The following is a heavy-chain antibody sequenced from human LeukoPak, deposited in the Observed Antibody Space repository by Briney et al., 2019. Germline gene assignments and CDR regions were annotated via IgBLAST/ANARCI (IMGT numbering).Heavy chain of an antibody. CDR3: ARLKGVPAADY. J-gene: IGHJ4*02. CDR2: IFYSGSP. V-gene: IGHV4-39*01. Sequence: SETLSLTCTVSGGSISSTSYYWGWIRQPPGKGLEWIGSIFYSGSPYYNPSLKSRVTISVDTSKNQFSLKLTSVTAADTAMYYCARLKGVPAADYWGQGTLVTVSS. CDR1: GGSISSTSYY. D-gene: IGHD2-2*01.